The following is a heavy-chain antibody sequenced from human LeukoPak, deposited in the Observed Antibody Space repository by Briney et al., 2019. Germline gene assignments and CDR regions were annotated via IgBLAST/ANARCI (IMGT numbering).Heavy chain of an antibody. CDR1: GFTFSSYG. J-gene: IGHJ6*03. Sequence: PGRSLRLSCAASGFTFSSYGMHWVRQAPGKGLEWVTAISDDETYKFYADSVKGRFTISRDNSKNTLYLQMNSLRVEDTSVYYCTRGYMGVWGKGTTVTVSS. CDR2: ISDDETYK. V-gene: IGHV3-30*03. CDR3: TRGYMGV.